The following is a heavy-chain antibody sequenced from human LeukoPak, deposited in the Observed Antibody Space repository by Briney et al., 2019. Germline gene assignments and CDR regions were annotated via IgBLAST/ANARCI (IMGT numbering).Heavy chain of an antibody. J-gene: IGHJ6*03. V-gene: IGHV4-39*07. CDR3: ARVGLQGDYYYYMDV. CDR2: INHSGST. CDR1: GGSISSGSYY. D-gene: IGHD5-24*01. Sequence: PSQTLSLTCTVSGGSISSGSYYWSWIRQPPGKGLEWIGEINHSGSTNYNPSLKSRVTISVDTSKNQFSLKLSSVTAADTAVYYCARVGLQGDYYYYMDVWGKGTTVTVSS.